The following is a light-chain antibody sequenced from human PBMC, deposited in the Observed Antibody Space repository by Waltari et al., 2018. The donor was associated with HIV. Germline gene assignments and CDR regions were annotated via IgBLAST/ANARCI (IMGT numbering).Light chain of an antibody. CDR2: SYN. V-gene: IGLV1-40*01. Sequence: QSVLTQSPSVSGAPGQRVTISCTGTSSNIGAGYDVHWFQHLPGTAPKLLVYSYNNRPSGVPDRFAASKSGTSASLAISGLQVDDEATYYCQSYDSSLSAYVFGPGTKVTVL. CDR3: QSYDSSLSAYV. J-gene: IGLJ1*01. CDR1: SSNIGAGYD.